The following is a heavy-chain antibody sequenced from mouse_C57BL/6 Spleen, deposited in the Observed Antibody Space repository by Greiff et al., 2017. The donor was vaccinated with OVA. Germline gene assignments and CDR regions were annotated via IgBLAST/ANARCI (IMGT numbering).Heavy chain of an antibody. CDR1: GFTFSDYY. CDR3: ARGTSLYWYFDV. D-gene: IGHD6-1*01. J-gene: IGHJ1*03. Sequence: EVKLVESEGGLVQPGSSMKLSCTASGFTFSDYYMAWVRQVPEKGLEWVANINYDGSSTYYLDSLKSRFIISRDNAKNILYLQMSSLKSEDTATYYYARGTSLYWYFDVWGTGTTVTVSS. V-gene: IGHV5-16*01. CDR2: INYDGSST.